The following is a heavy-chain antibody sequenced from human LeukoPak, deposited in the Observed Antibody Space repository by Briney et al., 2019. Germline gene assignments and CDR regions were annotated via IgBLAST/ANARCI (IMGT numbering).Heavy chain of an antibody. Sequence: PGRSLRLSCAASGFTFADYAMHWVRQAPGKGLEWVAVISYDGSNKYYADSVKGRFTISRDNSKNTLYLQMNSLRAEDTAVYYCTREHLPATVSYYFDYWGQGTLVTVSS. CDR3: TREHLPATVSYYFDY. J-gene: IGHJ4*02. D-gene: IGHD4-17*01. CDR1: GFTFADYA. CDR2: ISYDGSNK. V-gene: IGHV3-30-3*01.